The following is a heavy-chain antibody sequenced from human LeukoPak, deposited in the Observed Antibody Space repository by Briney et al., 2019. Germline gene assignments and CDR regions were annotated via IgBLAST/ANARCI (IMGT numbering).Heavy chain of an antibody. CDR3: AKMSGYTSGWIDY. V-gene: IGHV3-9*03. CDR2: ITWNSGRI. CDR1: GFTFNDFA. Sequence: PGRSLRLSCAASGFTFNDFAMHWVRQAPGKGLEWVSGITWNSGRIAYADSVKGRFTISRDNAKNSLYLQMNSLRAEDMALYYCAKMSGYTSGWIDYWGQGALVSVS. D-gene: IGHD6-19*01. J-gene: IGHJ4*02.